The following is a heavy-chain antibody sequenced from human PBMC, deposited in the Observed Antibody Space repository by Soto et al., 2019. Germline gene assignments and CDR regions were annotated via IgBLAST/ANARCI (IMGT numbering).Heavy chain of an antibody. CDR3: ARDRGYCSSTSCLAEGYFDY. V-gene: IGHV3-11*01. D-gene: IGHD2-2*01. CDR1: GFTFSDYY. Sequence: PGGSLRLSCAASGFTFSDYYMSWIRQAPGKGLEWVSYISSSGSTIYYADSVKGRFTISRDNAKNSLYLQMNSLRAEDTAVYYRARDRGYCSSTSCLAEGYFDYWGQGTLVTVSS. CDR2: ISSSGSTI. J-gene: IGHJ4*02.